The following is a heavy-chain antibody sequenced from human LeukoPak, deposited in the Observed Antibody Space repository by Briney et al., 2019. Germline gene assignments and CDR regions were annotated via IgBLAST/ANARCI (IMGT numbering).Heavy chain of an antibody. D-gene: IGHD3-10*01. CDR1: GGSISSYY. J-gene: IGHJ4*02. V-gene: IGHV4-59*01. Sequence: SETLSLTCTVSGGSISSYYWSWIRQPPGKGLEWIGYISHSGSTKYNPSLKSRVTISIDTSNNQFSLKVRSVTAADTAVYYCARSYGSGSYFDSWGQGTLVTVSS. CDR3: ARSYGSGSYFDS. CDR2: ISHSGST.